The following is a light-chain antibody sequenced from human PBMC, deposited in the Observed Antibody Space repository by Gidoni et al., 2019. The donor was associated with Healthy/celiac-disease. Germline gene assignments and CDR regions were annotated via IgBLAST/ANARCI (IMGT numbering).Light chain of an antibody. CDR2: EGS. CDR1: SSDVGSYHL. J-gene: IGLJ3*02. CDR3: CSYAGSSPWV. V-gene: IGLV2-23*01. Sequence: QSALTQPASVSGYPGQSIPISCTGTSSDVGSYHLFAWYQPHPGKAPKLMIYEGSKRLSGVSNRFSGSKSGNTASLTSSGLQAEDDADYYCCSYAGSSPWVFGGGTKLTVL.